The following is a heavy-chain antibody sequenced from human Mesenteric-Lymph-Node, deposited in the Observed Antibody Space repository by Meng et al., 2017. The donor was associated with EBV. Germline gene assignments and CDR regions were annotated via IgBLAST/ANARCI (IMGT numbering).Heavy chain of an antibody. J-gene: IGHJ4*02. Sequence: VERVEAGGGLAKPGGSLRRSGAGSGFTFSDYYMSWIRQAPGKGLEWVSYISSSGSTIYYADSVKGRFTISRDNAKNSLYLQMNSLRAEDTAVYYCARVGGDYAFLDYWGQGTLVTVSS. CDR2: ISSSGSTI. CDR1: GFTFSDYY. CDR3: ARVGGDYAFLDY. D-gene: IGHD4-17*01. V-gene: IGHV3-11*01.